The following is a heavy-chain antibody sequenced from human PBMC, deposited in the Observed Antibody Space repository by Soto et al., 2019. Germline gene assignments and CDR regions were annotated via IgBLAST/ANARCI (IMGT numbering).Heavy chain of an antibody. V-gene: IGHV3-30*03. Sequence: PGGSLRLSCAASGFTFSSYGMRWVRQAPGKGLEWMAIISYDGSNKYYADSVKGRFTISRDNSKNTLYLQMNSLRVEDTAVYYFARDDIGQGTSWSYFDYWGQGTLVTVSS. CDR3: ARDDIGQGTSWSYFDY. CDR2: ISYDGSNK. J-gene: IGHJ4*02. D-gene: IGHD6-13*01. CDR1: GFTFSSYG.